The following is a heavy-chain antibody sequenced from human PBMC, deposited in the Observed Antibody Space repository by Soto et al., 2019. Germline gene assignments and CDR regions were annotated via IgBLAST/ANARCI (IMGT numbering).Heavy chain of an antibody. CDR3: ASRRHYYVSTGYLSNAYDI. V-gene: IGHV5-51*01. J-gene: IGHJ3*02. CDR2: IYPGDSDT. D-gene: IGHD3-22*01. Sequence: GESLKISCQGSGYNFTTYWIAWVRQMPGKGLEWMGIIYPGDSDTTYSPSFQGQVTISADKSISTAYLQWSSLKASDTAMFYCASRRHYYVSTGYLSNAYDIWGQGTMVTVSS. CDR1: GYNFTTYW.